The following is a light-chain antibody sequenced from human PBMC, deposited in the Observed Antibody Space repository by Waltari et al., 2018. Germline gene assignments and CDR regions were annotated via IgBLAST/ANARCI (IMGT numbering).Light chain of an antibody. Sequence: QSALTQPASVSGSPGQSVTIFCTGTSHAVGGYNSVSWYQEHPGQAPRVIIYDVSDRPSGVSDRFSGSKSGNTASLTISGLQAEDEADYYCSSQSSNNVVLFGGGTKLTVL. V-gene: IGLV2-14*01. CDR3: SSQSSNNVVL. CDR2: DVS. J-gene: IGLJ2*01. CDR1: SHAVGGYNS.